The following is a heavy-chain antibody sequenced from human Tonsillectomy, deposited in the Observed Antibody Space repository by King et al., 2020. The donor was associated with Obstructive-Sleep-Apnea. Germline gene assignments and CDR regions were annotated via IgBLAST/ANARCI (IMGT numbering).Heavy chain of an antibody. CDR2: ITSSGRRI. J-gene: IGHJ4*02. V-gene: IGHV3-11*01. Sequence: VQLVESGGGLVKPGGSLRLSCAASGFTFSDYYMSWVRQTPGKGLEWISYITSSGRRIHYADSVKGRFTISRDNAKNSVYLQMNSLRADDTAVYYCVIDQSGWPSHYFDYWGQGTLVTVSS. CDR3: VIDQSGWPSHYFDY. CDR1: GFTFSDYY. D-gene: IGHD6-19*01.